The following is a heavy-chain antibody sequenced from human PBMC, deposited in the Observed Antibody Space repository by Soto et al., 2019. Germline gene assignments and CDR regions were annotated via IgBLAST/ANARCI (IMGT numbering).Heavy chain of an antibody. CDR3: ASNSYGDTFYDY. Sequence: QVQLQESGPGLVKPSQTLSLTCTVSGGSISSGDYYWSWIRQPPGKGLEWIGYIYYSGITYYNPSLKSRVTISVDKSTNQFSLKLSSATAADKAVYYCASNSYGDTFYDYWGQGTLVTVSS. V-gene: IGHV4-30-4*01. CDR2: IYYSGIT. D-gene: IGHD5-18*01. CDR1: GGSISSGDYY. J-gene: IGHJ4*02.